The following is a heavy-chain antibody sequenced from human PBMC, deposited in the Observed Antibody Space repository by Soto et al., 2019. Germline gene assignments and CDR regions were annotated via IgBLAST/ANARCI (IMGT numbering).Heavy chain of an antibody. Sequence: GGSLRLSCAASGFTFSSYTMNWVRQAPGKGLEWVAVISYDGSNKYYADSVKGRFTISRDNSKNTLYLQMNSLRAEDTAVYYCARDDLYCSGGSCYYYGMDVWGQGTTVTVSS. CDR3: ARDDLYCSGGSCYYYGMDV. J-gene: IGHJ6*02. D-gene: IGHD2-15*01. CDR1: GFTFSSYT. V-gene: IGHV3-30-3*01. CDR2: ISYDGSNK.